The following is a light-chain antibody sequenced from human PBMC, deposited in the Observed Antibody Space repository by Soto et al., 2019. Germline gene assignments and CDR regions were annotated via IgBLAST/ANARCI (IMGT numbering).Light chain of an antibody. CDR2: RNN. V-gene: IGLV1-47*01. CDR1: SSNIGSNY. CDR3: AAWDDSLSAHVV. Sequence: QSVLTQPPSASGTPGQRDTISCSGSSSNIGSNYVYWYQQLPGTAPKLLIYRNNQRPSGVPDRFSGSKSGTSASLAISGLRSEDEADYYCAAWDDSLSAHVVFGGGTKLTVL. J-gene: IGLJ2*01.